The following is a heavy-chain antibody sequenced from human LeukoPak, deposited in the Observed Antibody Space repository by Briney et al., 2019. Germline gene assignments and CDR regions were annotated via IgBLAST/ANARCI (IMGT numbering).Heavy chain of an antibody. CDR2: ISYDGSNK. CDR3: ARDSSRYSSSWCLSY. Sequence: GRSLRLSCAASGFTFSSYAMHWVRRAPGKGLEWVAVISYDGSNKYYADSVKGRFTISRDNSKNTLYLQMNSLRAEDTAVYYCARDSSRYSSSWCLSYWGQGTPVTVSS. CDR1: GFTFSSYA. V-gene: IGHV3-30*04. D-gene: IGHD6-13*01. J-gene: IGHJ4*02.